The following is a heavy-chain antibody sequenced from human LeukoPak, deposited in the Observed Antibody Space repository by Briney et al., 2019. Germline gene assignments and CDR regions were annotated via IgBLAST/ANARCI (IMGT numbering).Heavy chain of an antibody. CDR1: GFTLSSYG. Sequence: GGSLRLSCAASGFTLSSYGMHWVRQAPGKGLEWVAVISCDGSNKYYADSVKGRFTISRDNSKNTLYLQMNSLRAEDTAVYYCAKDLDVNVYYGMDVWGQGTTVTVSS. V-gene: IGHV3-30*18. CDR3: AKDLDVNVYYGMDV. CDR2: ISCDGSNK. J-gene: IGHJ6*02.